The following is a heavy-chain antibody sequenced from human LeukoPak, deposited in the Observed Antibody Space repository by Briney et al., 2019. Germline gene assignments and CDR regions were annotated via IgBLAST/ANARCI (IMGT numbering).Heavy chain of an antibody. Sequence: GRSLRLSCAASGFTFSSYGMHWVRQAPGKGLEWVAVISYDGSNKYYADFVKGRFTISRDNSKNTLYLQMNSLRAEDTAVYYCAKASLSYYYGSGSSDYWGQGTLVTVSS. V-gene: IGHV3-30*18. J-gene: IGHJ4*02. D-gene: IGHD3-10*01. CDR3: AKASLSYYYGSGSSDY. CDR2: ISYDGSNK. CDR1: GFTFSSYG.